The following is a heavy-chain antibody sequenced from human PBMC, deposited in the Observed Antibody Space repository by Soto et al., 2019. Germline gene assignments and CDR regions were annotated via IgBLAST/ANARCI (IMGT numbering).Heavy chain of an antibody. CDR1: GFTFDDYT. V-gene: IGHV3-43*01. CDR3: AKDIARPFGGVIVLHDAFDI. J-gene: IGHJ3*02. CDR2: ISWDGGST. Sequence: GGSLRLSCAASGFTFDDYTMHWVRQAPGKGLEWVSLISWDGGSTYYADSVKGRFTISRDNSKNSLYLQMNSLRTEDTALYYCAKDIARPFGGVIVLHDAFDIWGQGTMVTVSS. D-gene: IGHD3-16*02.